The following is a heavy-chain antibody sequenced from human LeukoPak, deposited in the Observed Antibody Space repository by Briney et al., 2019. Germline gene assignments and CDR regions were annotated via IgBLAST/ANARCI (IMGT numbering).Heavy chain of an antibody. CDR1: GFTFSSYD. V-gene: IGHV3-13*04. J-gene: IGHJ4*02. Sequence: GRSLRLSCAASGFTFSSYDIQWVRQATGKGLEWDSSIGTAGDTYYAGSVKGRLTLSRENAKKSSYLQMDNLGAGDTAVYYCARGALGFDYWGQGTLVTVSS. CDR3: ARGALGFDY. CDR2: IGTAGDT.